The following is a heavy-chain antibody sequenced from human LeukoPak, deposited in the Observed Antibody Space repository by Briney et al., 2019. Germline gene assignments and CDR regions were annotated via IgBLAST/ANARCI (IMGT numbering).Heavy chain of an antibody. V-gene: IGHV3-15*01. Sequence: GSLRLSCTASGFTFSNAWMSWVRQAPGKGLEWVGRIKTKTDGGTTDYAAPVKGRFTISRDDSKNTLYLQMNSLKTEDTAVYYCSTTYQGAFDIWGQGTMVTVSS. J-gene: IGHJ3*02. CDR2: IKTKTDGGTT. CDR3: STTYQGAFDI. CDR1: GFTFSNAW. D-gene: IGHD2-2*01.